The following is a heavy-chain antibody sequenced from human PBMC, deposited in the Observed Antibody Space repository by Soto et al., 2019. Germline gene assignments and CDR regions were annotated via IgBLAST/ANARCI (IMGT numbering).Heavy chain of an antibody. CDR2: ISSGAGT. Sequence: EVQLLESGGGLVQPGGSLRISCAASGFTFSSYAMSWVRQAPGKALEWVSVISSGAGTYYTDAVKGRFTNSRDNSKDTVYLQMNNLIAEDPAVYYGARDWYFDYGGQGSLVTVSS. J-gene: IGHJ4*02. D-gene: IGHD2-21*01. CDR1: GFTFSSYA. CDR3: ARDWYFDY. V-gene: IGHV3-23*01.